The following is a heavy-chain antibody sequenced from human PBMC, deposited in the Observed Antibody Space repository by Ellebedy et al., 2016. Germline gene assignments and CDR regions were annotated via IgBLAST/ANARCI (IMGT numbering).Heavy chain of an antibody. J-gene: IGHJ4*02. Sequence: ASVKVSCKASGYTFTSHLIHWVRQAPGQRFEWMGWINTSNGNTEDSQQFQGRVTITRDTSATTAYMELSSLRSEDTAVYYCAREGYTWNDFYLEDWGQGTLVTVSS. CDR3: AREGYTWNDFYLED. V-gene: IGHV1-3*04. CDR2: INTSNGNT. D-gene: IGHD1-1*01. CDR1: GYTFTSHL.